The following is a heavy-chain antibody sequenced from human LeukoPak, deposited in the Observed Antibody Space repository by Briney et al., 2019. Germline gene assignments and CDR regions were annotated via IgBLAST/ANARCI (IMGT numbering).Heavy chain of an antibody. D-gene: IGHD3-22*01. J-gene: IGHJ3*01. V-gene: IGHV3-23*01. CDR1: GFTFSSYA. Sequence: GGSLRLSCAASGFTFSSYAMSWVRQAPGKGLEWVSAISGSGGSTYYADSVKGRFTISRDNSKNTLYLQMNSLRSEDTAVYYCARGTYYYDSSGYYFADDAFDVRGQGTMVTVSS. CDR2: ISGSGGST. CDR3: ARGTYYYDSSGYYFADDAFDV.